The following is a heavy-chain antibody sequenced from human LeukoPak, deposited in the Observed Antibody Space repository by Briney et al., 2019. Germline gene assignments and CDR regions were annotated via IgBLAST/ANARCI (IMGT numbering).Heavy chain of an antibody. V-gene: IGHV1-8*01. CDR2: MNPNSGRT. CDR1: GYTLTSYD. D-gene: IGHD1-1*01. Sequence: ASVKVSCRASGYTLTSYDINWVRQATGQGLEWMGWMNPNSGRTGYAQNFQGRITITRNTSISTAYMELSSLRAEDTAVYYCAKDGTGDRNDRRFDPWGQGTLVTVSS. J-gene: IGHJ5*02. CDR3: AKDGTGDRNDRRFDP.